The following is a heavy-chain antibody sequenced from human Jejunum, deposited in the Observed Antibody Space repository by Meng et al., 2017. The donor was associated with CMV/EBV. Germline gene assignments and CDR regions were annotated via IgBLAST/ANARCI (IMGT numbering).Heavy chain of an antibody. CDR1: FISYW. J-gene: IGHJ4*02. CDR2: IKSDGSQK. Sequence: FISYWLSWVRQAPGKGLEWVATIKSDGSQKHYVDSVTGRFTISRDNAKNSLHLQMDSLRAEDTAVYHCARDCSTNCPFQPRGDYWGQGTLVTVSS. V-gene: IGHV3-7*01. D-gene: IGHD2-2*01. CDR3: ARDCSTNCPFQPRGDY.